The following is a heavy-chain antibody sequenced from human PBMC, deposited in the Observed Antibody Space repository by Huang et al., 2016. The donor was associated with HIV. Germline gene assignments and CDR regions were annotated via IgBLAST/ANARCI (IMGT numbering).Heavy chain of an antibody. J-gene: IGHJ6*03. CDR2: IDCDDDK. CDR3: AREILTTYFYYYMDV. Sequence: QVTLRESGPALVKPTQTLTLTCPFSGFSLNTDGMCVSWIRQSPGKALEWLARIDCDDDKYYNTSLKSRLAISRDSSKNQVVLTMANMDSVDTATYYWAREILTTYFYYYMDVWGTGTTVTVSS. V-gene: IGHV2-70*13. CDR1: GFSLNTDGMC. D-gene: IGHD4-4*01.